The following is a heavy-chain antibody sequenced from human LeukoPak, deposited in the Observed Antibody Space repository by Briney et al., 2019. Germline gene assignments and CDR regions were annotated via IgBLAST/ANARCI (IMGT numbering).Heavy chain of an antibody. J-gene: IGHJ5*02. V-gene: IGHV4-59*08. CDR3: ARHSGSSGRYGSWFDP. CDR2: IYYSGST. Sequence: SETLSLTCTVSGGSISSYYWSWIRQPPGKGLEWIGYIYYSGSTYYNPSLKSRVTISVDTSKNQFSLKLSSVTAADTAVYYCARHSGSSGRYGSWFDPWGQGTLVTVSS. CDR1: GGSISSYY. D-gene: IGHD6-19*01.